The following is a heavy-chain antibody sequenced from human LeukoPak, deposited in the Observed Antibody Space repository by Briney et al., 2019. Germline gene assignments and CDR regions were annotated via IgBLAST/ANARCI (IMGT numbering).Heavy chain of an antibody. D-gene: IGHD6-13*01. CDR1: GFPLKSLG. Sequence: GGSLRLSCAASGFPLKSLGTQCPPQAPGKGLEWVAVIWYDGSNKFYADSVKGRFTIPRDNSKNTLYLQMNSLRAEDTAVYYCARDRAAADLDYWGQGTLVTVSS. J-gene: IGHJ4*02. V-gene: IGHV3-33*01. CDR3: ARDRAAADLDY. CDR2: IWYDGSNK.